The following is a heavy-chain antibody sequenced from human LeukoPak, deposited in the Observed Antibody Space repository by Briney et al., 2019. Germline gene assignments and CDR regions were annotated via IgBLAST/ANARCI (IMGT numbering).Heavy chain of an antibody. V-gene: IGHV1-8*01. CDR1: GYTFTSYD. CDR3: ARIPIAVAGVSYYYYMDV. Sequence: GASVKVSCKASGYTFTSYDIHWVRQATGQGLEWMGWMNPNSGNTGYAQKFQGRVTMTRNTSISTAYMELSSLRSEDTAVYYCARIPIAVAGVSYYYYMDVWGKGTTVTVSS. CDR2: MNPNSGNT. D-gene: IGHD6-19*01. J-gene: IGHJ6*03.